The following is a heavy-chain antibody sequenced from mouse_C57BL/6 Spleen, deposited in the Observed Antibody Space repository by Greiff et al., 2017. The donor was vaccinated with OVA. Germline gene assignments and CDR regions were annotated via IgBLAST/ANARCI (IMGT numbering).Heavy chain of an antibody. J-gene: IGHJ2*01. V-gene: IGHV1-69*01. CDR3: ARWGDSPVDY. D-gene: IGHD3-3*01. CDR1: GYTFTSYW. CDR2: IDPSDSYT. Sequence: QVQLQQPGAELVMPGASVKLSCKASGYTFTSYWMHWVKQRPGQGLEWIGEIDPSDSYTNYNQKFKGKSTLTVDKSSSTAYMQLSSLTSEDSAVYYCARWGDSPVDYWGQGTTLTVSS.